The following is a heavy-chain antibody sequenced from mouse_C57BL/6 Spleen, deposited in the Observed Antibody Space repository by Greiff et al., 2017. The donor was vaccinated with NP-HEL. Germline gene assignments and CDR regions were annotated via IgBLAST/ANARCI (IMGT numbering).Heavy chain of an antibody. Sequence: VHLVESGAELVKPGASVKISCKASGYAFSSYWMNWVKQRPGKGLEWIGQIYPGDGDTNYNGKFKGKATLTADKSSSTAYMQLSSLTSEDSAVYFCARMGVTTVVATRYFDVWGTGTTVTVSS. CDR2: IYPGDGDT. J-gene: IGHJ1*03. CDR1: GYAFSSYW. V-gene: IGHV1-80*01. D-gene: IGHD1-1*01. CDR3: ARMGVTTVVATRYFDV.